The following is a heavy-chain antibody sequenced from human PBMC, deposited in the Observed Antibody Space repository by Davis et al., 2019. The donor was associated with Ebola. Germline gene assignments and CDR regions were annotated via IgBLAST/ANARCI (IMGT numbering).Heavy chain of an antibody. J-gene: IGHJ6*02. V-gene: IGHV3-21*01. D-gene: IGHD6-13*01. CDR2: ISSSSSYI. CDR1: GFTFSSYS. Sequence: GESLKIPCAASGFTFSSYSMNWVRQAPGKGLEWVSSISSSSSYIYYADSVKGRFTISRDNAKNSLYLQMNSLRAEDTAVYYCARDLFIAAATYYYYGMDVWGQGTTVTVSS. CDR3: ARDLFIAAATYYYYGMDV.